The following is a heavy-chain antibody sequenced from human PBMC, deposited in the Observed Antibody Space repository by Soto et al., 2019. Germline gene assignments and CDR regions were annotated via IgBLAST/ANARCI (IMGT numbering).Heavy chain of an antibody. D-gene: IGHD1-7*01. CDR1: GFTFSSYA. J-gene: IGHJ6*02. CDR2: ISGSGGST. Sequence: LRLYCAASGFTFSSYAMSWVRQAPGKGLEWVSAISGSGGSTSYADSVKGRFPISRDNSKNTLYLQMTRLRAEDTAGYYCARELELRLLDDYYGMDVWGQGTTVTVSS. CDR3: ARELELRLLDDYYGMDV. V-gene: IGHV3-23*01.